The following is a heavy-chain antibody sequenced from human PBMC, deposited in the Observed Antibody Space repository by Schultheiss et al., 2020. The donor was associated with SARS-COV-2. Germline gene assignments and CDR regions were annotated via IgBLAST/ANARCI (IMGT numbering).Heavy chain of an antibody. D-gene: IGHD2-2*02. CDR2: FDPEDGET. CDR1: GGTFSSYA. V-gene: IGHV1-69*10. CDR3: ARSAVLYTDYYFYYGMDV. J-gene: IGHJ6*02. Sequence: SVKVSCKASGGTFSSYAISWVRQAPGQGLEWMGGFDPEDGETIYAQKFQGRVTMTEDTSISTAYMELSRLRSNDTATYYCARSAVLYTDYYFYYGMDVWGQGTTVTVSS.